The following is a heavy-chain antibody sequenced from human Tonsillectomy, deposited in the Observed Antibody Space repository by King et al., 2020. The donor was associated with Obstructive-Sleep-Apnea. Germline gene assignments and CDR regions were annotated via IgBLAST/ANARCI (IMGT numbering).Heavy chain of an antibody. CDR2: IRSEANGGTT. Sequence: VQLVESGGGLVQPGRSLRLSFTASGFTFGDYAMSWFRQAPGKGLEWVGVIRSEANGGTTEYAAAVKGKFTISRDDSNSIAYLQMNSLKTEDTSVYYCTRGGYGSGSSNWGQGTLVTVSS. D-gene: IGHD3-10*01. V-gene: IGHV3-49*03. CDR1: GFTFGDYA. J-gene: IGHJ4*02. CDR3: TRGGYGSGSSN.